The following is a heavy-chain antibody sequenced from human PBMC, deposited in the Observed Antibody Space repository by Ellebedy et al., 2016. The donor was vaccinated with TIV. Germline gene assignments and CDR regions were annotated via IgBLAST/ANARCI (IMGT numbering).Heavy chain of an antibody. CDR2: IRTKANSHTT. D-gene: IGHD2-15*01. Sequence: GESLKISCAASGFTFSDHYMDWVRQTPGKGLEWVGRIRTKANSHTTEYAASVKGRFTIARDDSKSSLYLQMNSLRAEDTAVYYCATGARSEGGYWGQGTLVTVSS. V-gene: IGHV3-72*01. J-gene: IGHJ4*02. CDR1: GFTFSDHY. CDR3: ATGARSEGGY.